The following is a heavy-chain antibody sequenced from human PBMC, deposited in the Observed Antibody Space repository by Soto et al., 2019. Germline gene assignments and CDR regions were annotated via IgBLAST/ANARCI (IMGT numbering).Heavy chain of an antibody. CDR3: ARDMGGVTANYYYYGMDV. J-gene: IGHJ6*02. Sequence: GGSLRLSCAASGFTFSSYSMNWVRQAPGKGLEWVSSISSSSSYIYYADSVKGRFTISRDNAKNSLYLQMNSLRAEDTAVYYCARDMGGVTANYYYYGMDVWGQGTTVTVSS. CDR1: GFTFSSYS. D-gene: IGHD3-16*01. CDR2: ISSSSSYI. V-gene: IGHV3-21*01.